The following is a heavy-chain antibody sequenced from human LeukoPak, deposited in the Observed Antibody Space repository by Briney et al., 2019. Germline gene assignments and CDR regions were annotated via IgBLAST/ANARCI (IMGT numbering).Heavy chain of an antibody. D-gene: IGHD3-16*01. CDR2: IKQDGSEK. V-gene: IGHV3-7*01. J-gene: IGHJ4*02. CDR1: GFTFSNAW. CDR3: ASGRQLGY. Sequence: GGSLRLSCAASGFTFSNAWMSWVRQAPGKGLEWVANIKQDGSEKYYVDSVKGRFTISRDNAKNSLYLQMNSLRAEDTALYYCASGRQLGYWGQGTLVTVSS.